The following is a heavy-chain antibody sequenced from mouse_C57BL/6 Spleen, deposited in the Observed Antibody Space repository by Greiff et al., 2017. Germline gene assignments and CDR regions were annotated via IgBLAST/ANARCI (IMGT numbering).Heavy chain of an antibody. CDR3: ARLTKGFAY. Sequence: EVKVVESGGDLVKPGGSLKLSCAASGFTFSSYGMSWVRQTPDKRLEWVATISSGGSYTYYPDSVKGQFTISKDNAKNTLYLQMSSLKSEDTAMYYCARLTKGFAYWGQGTLVTVSA. J-gene: IGHJ3*01. CDR1: GFTFSSYG. D-gene: IGHD1-3*01. CDR2: ISSGGSYT. V-gene: IGHV5-6*01.